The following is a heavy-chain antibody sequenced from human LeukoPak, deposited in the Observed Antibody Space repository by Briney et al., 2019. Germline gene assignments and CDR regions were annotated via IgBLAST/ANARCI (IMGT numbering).Heavy chain of an antibody. V-gene: IGHV1-3*03. CDR1: GYTFTSYV. Sequence: VASVKVSCTASGYTFTSYVIHWVRQAPGQRLEWMGWINAGNGNTKYSQEFQDRVTITRDTSASTAYMEVSSLRSEDMAVYYCARARYETRIWPKSRYDYYHYMDVWGKGTTVTVSS. CDR2: INAGNGNT. D-gene: IGHD3-3*01. J-gene: IGHJ6*03. CDR3: ARARYETRIWPKSRYDYYHYMDV.